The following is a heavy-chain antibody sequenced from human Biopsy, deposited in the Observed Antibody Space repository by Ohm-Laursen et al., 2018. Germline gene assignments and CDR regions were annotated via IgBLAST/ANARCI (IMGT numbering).Heavy chain of an antibody. CDR1: GFIFDNYG. J-gene: IGHJ4*01. Sequence: RSLRLSCTASGFIFDNYGMHWVRQAPGKGLEWVSGINWNSGDIVYADSVKGRFTISRDNAKSSLSLQMNSLRAEDTALYYCARDRSGLTLTTLDFWGHGTLVTVSS. V-gene: IGHV3-9*01. CDR2: INWNSGDI. D-gene: IGHD6-25*01. CDR3: ARDRSGLTLTTLDF.